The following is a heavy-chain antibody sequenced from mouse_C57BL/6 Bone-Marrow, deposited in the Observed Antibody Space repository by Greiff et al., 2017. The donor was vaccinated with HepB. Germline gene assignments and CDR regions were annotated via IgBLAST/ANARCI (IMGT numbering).Heavy chain of an antibody. CDR3: TYYYGSSYGYWYFDV. Sequence: EVQLQQSGAELVRPGASVKLSCTASGFNIKDDYMHWVKQRPEQGLEWIGWIDPENGDTEYASKFQGKATITADTSSNTAYLQLSSLTSEDTAVYYWTYYYGSSYGYWYFDVWGTGTTVTVSS. CDR2: IDPENGDT. D-gene: IGHD1-1*01. CDR1: GFNIKDDY. J-gene: IGHJ1*03. V-gene: IGHV14-4*01.